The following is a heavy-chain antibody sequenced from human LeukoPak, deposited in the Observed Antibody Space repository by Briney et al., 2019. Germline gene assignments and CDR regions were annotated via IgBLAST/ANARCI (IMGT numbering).Heavy chain of an antibody. D-gene: IGHD6-6*01. V-gene: IGHV3-21*01. CDR3: ARSRGSITARPDYYYYYMDV. CDR2: ISSSSSYI. Sequence: GGSLRLSCAASGFTFSSYSMNWVRQAPGKGLEWVSSISSSSSYIYYADSVKGRFTISRDNAKNSLYLQMNSLRAEDTAVYYCARSRGSITARPDYYYYYMDVWGKGTTVTVAS. J-gene: IGHJ6*03. CDR1: GFTFSSYS.